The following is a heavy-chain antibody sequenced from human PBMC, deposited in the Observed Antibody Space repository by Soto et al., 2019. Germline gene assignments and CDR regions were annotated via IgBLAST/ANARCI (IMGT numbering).Heavy chain of an antibody. V-gene: IGHV3-21*01. CDR3: ARDQNYYDSSGYPDY. CDR1: GFTFSSYS. Sequence: PGGSLRLSCAASGFTFSSYSMNWVRQAPGKGLEWVSSISSSSSYIYYADSVKGRFTISRDNAKNSLYLQMNSLRAEDTAVYYCARDQNYYDSSGYPDYWGQGTLVTVS. D-gene: IGHD3-22*01. J-gene: IGHJ4*02. CDR2: ISSSSSYI.